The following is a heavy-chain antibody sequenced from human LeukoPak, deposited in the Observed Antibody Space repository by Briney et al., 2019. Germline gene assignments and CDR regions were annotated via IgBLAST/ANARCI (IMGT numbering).Heavy chain of an antibody. CDR2: ISAHNGKT. CDR1: GYTFTSYG. J-gene: IGHJ4*02. Sequence: GASVKVSCKASGYTFTSYGVSWVRQAPGQGLGWMGWISAHNGKTNYAQKLRGRVTMTTDISTSTAYMELRSLRSDDTAVYYCARVVGASTFDYWGQGTLVTVSS. D-gene: IGHD1-26*01. CDR3: ARVVGASTFDY. V-gene: IGHV1-18*01.